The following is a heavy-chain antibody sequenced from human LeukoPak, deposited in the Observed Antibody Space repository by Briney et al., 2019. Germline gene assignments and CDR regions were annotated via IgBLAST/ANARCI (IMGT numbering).Heavy chain of an antibody. Sequence: PGGSLRLSCAASEFTFNNYWMHWVRQAPGKGLEWVSAISGSGGSTYYADSVKGRFTISRDNSKNTLYLQMDSLRAEDTAVYYCAKEAGYSGYDFVPDPFDYWGQGTLVTVSS. CDR3: AKEAGYSGYDFVPDPFDY. CDR2: ISGSGGST. J-gene: IGHJ4*02. CDR1: EFTFNNYW. D-gene: IGHD5-12*01. V-gene: IGHV3-23*01.